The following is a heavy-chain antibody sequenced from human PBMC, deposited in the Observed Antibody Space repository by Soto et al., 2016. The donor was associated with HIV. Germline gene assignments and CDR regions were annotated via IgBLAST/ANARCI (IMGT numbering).Heavy chain of an antibody. Sequence: QLQLQESGPGLVKPSETLSLTCTVSGGSISSSSHYWGWIRQPPGKGLEWIGNFYYSGSTYYNPSLKSRVTISVDTSKNQFSLKLTSVTAADTAVYYCARHSLVATIDYVGPGNPGHRLL. CDR1: GGSISSSSHY. CDR3: ARHSLVATIDY. J-gene: IGHJ4*02. V-gene: IGHV4-39*01. CDR2: FYYSGST. D-gene: IGHD5-12*01.